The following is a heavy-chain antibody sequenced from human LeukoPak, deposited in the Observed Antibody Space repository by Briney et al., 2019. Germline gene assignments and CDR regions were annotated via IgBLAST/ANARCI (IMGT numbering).Heavy chain of an antibody. D-gene: IGHD1-20*01. J-gene: IGHJ4*02. Sequence: PSETLSLTCTVSGGSISSYYWSWIRQPPGKGLEWIGSIYHSGSTYYNPSLKSRVTISVDTSKNQFSLKLSSVTAADTAVYYCARDGVSGTTVRWGQGTLVTVSS. V-gene: IGHV4-38-2*02. CDR2: IYHSGST. CDR1: GGSISSYY. CDR3: ARDGVSGTTVR.